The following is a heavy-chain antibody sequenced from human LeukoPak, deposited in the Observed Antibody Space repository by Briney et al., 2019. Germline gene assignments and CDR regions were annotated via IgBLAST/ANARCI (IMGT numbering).Heavy chain of an antibody. V-gene: IGHV4-59*01. CDR1: GGSFSGYY. CDR2: IYYSGST. CDR3: ARVGEEWETNFDY. D-gene: IGHD1-26*01. J-gene: IGHJ4*02. Sequence: RTSETLSLTCAVYGGSFSGYYWSRIRQPPGKGLEWIGYIYYSGSTNYNPSLKSRVTISVDTSKNQFSLKLSSVTAADTAVYYCARVGEEWETNFDYWGQGTLVTVSS.